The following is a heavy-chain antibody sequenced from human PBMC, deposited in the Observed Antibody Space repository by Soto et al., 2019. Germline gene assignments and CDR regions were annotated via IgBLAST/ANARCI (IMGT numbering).Heavy chain of an antibody. CDR1: GYSFTSYW. CDR2: IYPGDSDT. J-gene: IGHJ5*01. V-gene: IGHV5-51*01. D-gene: IGHD3-10*01. CDR3: ARLPYYYGSGSYYNWLDY. Sequence: GESLKISCQGSGYSFTSYWIGWVRQMPGKGLEWMGIIYPGDSDTRYSPSFQGQVTISADKSISTAYLQWSSLKASDTAMYYCARLPYYYGSGSYYNWLDYWGQGTLVTVSS.